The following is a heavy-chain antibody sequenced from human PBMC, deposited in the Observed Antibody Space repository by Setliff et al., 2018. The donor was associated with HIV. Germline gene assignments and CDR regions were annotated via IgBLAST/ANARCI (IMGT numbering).Heavy chain of an antibody. CDR1: GYSIADYA. D-gene: IGHD3-3*01. CDR2: INTNTGNP. CDR3: ARGGTHYDFWSGYRLGYFDL. V-gene: IGHV7-4-1*02. Sequence: ASVKVSCKASGYSIADYAMNWVRQARRQGLEWMGYINTNTGNPTYAQGFTGRFVFSFDTSVTTAYLQITGLRTEDTAVYFCARGGTHYDFWSGYRLGYFDLWGRGTLVTVSS. J-gene: IGHJ2*01.